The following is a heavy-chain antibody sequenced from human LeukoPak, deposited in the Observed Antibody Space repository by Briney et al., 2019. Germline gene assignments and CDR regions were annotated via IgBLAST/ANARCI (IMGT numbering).Heavy chain of an antibody. CDR3: TRGEGRIYFGNDKNWFNP. J-gene: IGHJ5*02. Sequence: PVASVKVSCKASGFTFTNYDIHWVRQATGQGLEWMGWVNPNSANTAYAQKFRGRITMTRDTSISTVYMELSSLRYEDTAIYYCTRGEGRIYFGNDKNWFNPWGQGTLVTVSS. D-gene: IGHD1-1*01. V-gene: IGHV1-8*01. CDR1: GFTFTNYD. CDR2: VNPNSANT.